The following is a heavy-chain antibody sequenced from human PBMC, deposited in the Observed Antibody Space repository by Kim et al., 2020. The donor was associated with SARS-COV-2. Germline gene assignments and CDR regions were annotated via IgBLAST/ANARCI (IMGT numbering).Heavy chain of an antibody. Sequence: ASVKVSCKASGYTFTSYYMHWVRQAPGQGLEWMGIINPSGGSTSYAQKFQGRVTMTRDTSTSTVYMELSSLRSEDTAVYYCARERGAYNWNTLGYYYGMDVWGQGTTVTVSS. CDR1: GYTFTSYY. V-gene: IGHV1-46*01. J-gene: IGHJ6*02. CDR2: INPSGGST. D-gene: IGHD1-20*01. CDR3: ARERGAYNWNTLGYYYGMDV.